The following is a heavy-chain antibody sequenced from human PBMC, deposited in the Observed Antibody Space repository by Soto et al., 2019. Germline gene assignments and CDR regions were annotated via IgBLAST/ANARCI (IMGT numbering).Heavy chain of an antibody. Sequence: SETLSLTCTFSGVSISSSSYYWGWIRQPPGKGLEWIGSIYYSGSTYYNPSLKSRVTISVDTSKNQFSLKLSSVTAADTAVYYCARHTYYYDSSGYPHPPYYFDYWGQGTLVTVSS. CDR3: ARHTYYYDSSGYPHPPYYFDY. J-gene: IGHJ4*02. CDR2: IYYSGST. V-gene: IGHV4-39*01. CDR1: GVSISSSSYY. D-gene: IGHD3-22*01.